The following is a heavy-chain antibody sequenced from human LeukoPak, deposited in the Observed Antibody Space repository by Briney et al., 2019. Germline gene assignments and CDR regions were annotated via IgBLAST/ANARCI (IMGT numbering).Heavy chain of an antibody. D-gene: IGHD5-18*01. CDR1: GSTFSDYG. CDR3: AKQPDTAMADY. V-gene: IGHV3-30*18. Sequence: GGSLRLSCAASGSTFSDYGMHWVRQAPGKGLEWVAVIANDGRDKKYADSVRGRFTISRDNSKNTLYLQMNSLRAEDTAVYYCAKQPDTAMADYWGQGTLVTVSS. J-gene: IGHJ4*02. CDR2: IANDGRDK.